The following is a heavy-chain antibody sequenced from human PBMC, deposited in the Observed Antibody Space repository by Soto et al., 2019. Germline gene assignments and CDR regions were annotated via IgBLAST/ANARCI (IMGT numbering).Heavy chain of an antibody. CDR1: GGSFSGYY. CDR2: INHSGST. J-gene: IGHJ4*02. CDR3: ARNGLTAAGLTNFYT. V-gene: IGHV4-34*01. D-gene: IGHD6-13*01. Sequence: SETLSLTCAVYGGSFSGYYWSWIRQPPGKGLEWIGEINHSGSTNYNPSLKSRVTISVDASKNQFSLNLSSVTAADTAVYYCARNGLTAAGLTNFYTWDQGAVVTVSS.